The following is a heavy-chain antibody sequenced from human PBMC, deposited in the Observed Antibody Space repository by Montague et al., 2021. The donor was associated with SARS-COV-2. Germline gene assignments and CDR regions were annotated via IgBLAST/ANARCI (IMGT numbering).Heavy chain of an antibody. CDR3: AHDDVGDRGFEF. Sequence: PALVKPTQTLTLTCTFSGFSLNTSGVGVTWVRQPPGKALEWLAFIYWNDYKHYSPSVKSRITITKDTSKNQVVLIMTNVDPVDTGTYYCAHDDVGDRGFEFWGQGTLVTVSS. CDR2: IYWNDYK. CDR1: GFSLNTSGVG. D-gene: IGHD1-26*01. V-gene: IGHV2-5*01. J-gene: IGHJ4*02.